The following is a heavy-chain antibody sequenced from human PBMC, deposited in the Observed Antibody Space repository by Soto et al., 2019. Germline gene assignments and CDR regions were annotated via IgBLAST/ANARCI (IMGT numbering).Heavy chain of an antibody. Sequence: QVQLQQWGAGLLKPSETLSLTCTVNGGSLTGYYWSWIRQPPGKGLEWIGEVKDGGSTNYSPSLRGPVSISAYTSKNHFSLRLNSVTAADTAVYFCARGQEGIVATHWDQGALVTVSS. J-gene: IGHJ4*02. CDR3: ARGQEGIVATH. CDR2: VKDGGST. CDR1: GGSLTGYY. D-gene: IGHD5-12*01. V-gene: IGHV4-34*01.